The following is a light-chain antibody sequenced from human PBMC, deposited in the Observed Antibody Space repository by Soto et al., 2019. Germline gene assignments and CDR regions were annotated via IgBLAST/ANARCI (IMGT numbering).Light chain of an antibody. CDR1: QSVSSY. V-gene: IGKV3-20*01. J-gene: IGKJ1*01. CDR2: DAS. Sequence: EIVLTQSPATLSLSPGERATLSCRASQSVSSYLAWYQQKPGQAPRLLIYDASNRATGIPDRFSGSGSGTEFTLTISRLEPEDFAVYYCQQYGSSSWTFGQGTTGDIK. CDR3: QQYGSSSWT.